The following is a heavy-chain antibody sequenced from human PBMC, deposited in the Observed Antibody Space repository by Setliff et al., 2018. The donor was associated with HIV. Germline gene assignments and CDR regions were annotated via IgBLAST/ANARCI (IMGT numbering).Heavy chain of an antibody. D-gene: IGHD2-2*01. CDR1: SASISNYH. J-gene: IGHJ5*02. V-gene: IGHV4-4*09. CDR3: AIGDEYPGVFQS. CDR2: IYTSGTT. Sequence: PSETLSLTCAVSSASISNYHWSWIRQTPGKGLEWIGSIYTSGTTNYNPSLEGRITTSVDLSKNHFSLNLHSVTAADTAVYYCAIGDEYPGVFQSWGQGKVVTASS.